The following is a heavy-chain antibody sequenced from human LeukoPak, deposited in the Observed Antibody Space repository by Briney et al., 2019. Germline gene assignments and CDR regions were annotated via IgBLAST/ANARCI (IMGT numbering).Heavy chain of an antibody. V-gene: IGHV4-59*12. J-gene: IGHJ4*02. CDR3: ARDRGDSSGYFESPDC. D-gene: IGHD3-22*01. CDR1: GGSISSYY. CDR2: IYYSGST. Sequence: SETLSLTCTVSGGSISSYYWSWIRQPPGKGLEWIGYIYYSGSTNYNPSLKSRVTISVDTSKNQFSLKLSSVTAADTAVYYCARDRGDSSGYFESPDCWGQGTLVTVPS.